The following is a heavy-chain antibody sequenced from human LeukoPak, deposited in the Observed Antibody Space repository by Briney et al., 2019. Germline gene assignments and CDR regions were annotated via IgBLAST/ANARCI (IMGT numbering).Heavy chain of an antibody. CDR3: ARGPSGYHNT. D-gene: IGHD5-12*01. Sequence: GGSLRLSCAASGFTFSSYWMSWVRQAPGKGLEWVANIKQDGGEKWYLDSVKGRYTISRDNTKNSVFLQMNSLRAEDTAVYYCARGPSGYHNTGGQGTLVTVSS. V-gene: IGHV3-7*01. J-gene: IGHJ4*02. CDR2: IKQDGGEK. CDR1: GFTFSSYW.